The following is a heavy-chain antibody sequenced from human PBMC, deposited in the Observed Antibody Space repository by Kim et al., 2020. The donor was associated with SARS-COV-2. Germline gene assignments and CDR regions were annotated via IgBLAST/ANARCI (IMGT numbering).Heavy chain of an antibody. CDR3: ARVRPLRYFDWLLPYYFDY. D-gene: IGHD3-9*01. V-gene: IGHV4-59*01. J-gene: IGHJ4*02. Sequence: SRVTISVDTSKNQFSLKLSSVTAADTAVYYCARVRPLRYFDWLLPYYFDYWGQGTLVTVSS.